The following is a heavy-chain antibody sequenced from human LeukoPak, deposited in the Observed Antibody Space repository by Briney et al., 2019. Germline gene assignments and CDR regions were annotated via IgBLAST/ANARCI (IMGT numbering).Heavy chain of an antibody. CDR1: GGSVSSSY. V-gene: IGHV4-59*08. CDR2: IYYGGST. D-gene: IGHD2-15*01. Sequence: ASETLSLTCTVSGGSVSSSYWSWIRQPPGRGLEWIGYIYYGGSTNYNPSLKSRVTISVDTSKSQFSLKLSSVTAADTAVYYCASQPTLGYCSGGSCYSGWFDPWGQGTLVTVSS. CDR3: ASQPTLGYCSGGSCYSGWFDP. J-gene: IGHJ5*02.